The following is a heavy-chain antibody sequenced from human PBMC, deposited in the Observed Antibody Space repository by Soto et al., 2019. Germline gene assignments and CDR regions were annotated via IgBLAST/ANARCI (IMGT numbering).Heavy chain of an antibody. CDR2: IYYSGST. D-gene: IGHD2-2*01. J-gene: IGHJ4*02. V-gene: IGHV4-59*01. CDR1: GGSISSYY. Sequence: PSETLSLTCTVSGGSISSYYWSWIRQPPGKGLEWIGYIYYSGSTNYNPSLKSRVTISVGTSKNQFSLKLSSVTAADTAVYYCARAEQAAMFDYWGQGTLVTVSS. CDR3: ARAEQAAMFDY.